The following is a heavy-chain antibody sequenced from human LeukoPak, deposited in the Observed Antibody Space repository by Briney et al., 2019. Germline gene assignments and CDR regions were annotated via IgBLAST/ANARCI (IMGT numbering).Heavy chain of an antibody. CDR2: IYYSGST. J-gene: IGHJ4*02. CDR3: ARDSCSSTSCRRKFDN. Sequence: PSETLSLTCTVSGVSITSSNYFWGWLRQSPGKGLEWIGRIYYSGSTYYNPSLKSRVTISVETSKIQSSLKLSSVTAADSAVYYCARDSCSSTSCRRKFDNWGQGTLVTVSS. D-gene: IGHD2-2*01. CDR1: GVSITSSNYF. V-gene: IGHV4-39*07.